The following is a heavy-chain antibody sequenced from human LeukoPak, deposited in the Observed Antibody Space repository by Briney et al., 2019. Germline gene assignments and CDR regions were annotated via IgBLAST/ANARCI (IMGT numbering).Heavy chain of an antibody. J-gene: IGHJ3*02. V-gene: IGHV3-21*01. D-gene: IGHD4-17*01. CDR1: GFTFSSYS. Sequence: GGSLRLSCAASGFTFSSYSMNWVRQAPGKGLEWVSSISSSSSYIYYADSVKGRFTISRDNAKNSLYLQMNSLRAEDTAVYYCARYRNGDSNDAFDIWGQGTMVTVSS. CDR3: ARYRNGDSNDAFDI. CDR2: ISSSSSYI.